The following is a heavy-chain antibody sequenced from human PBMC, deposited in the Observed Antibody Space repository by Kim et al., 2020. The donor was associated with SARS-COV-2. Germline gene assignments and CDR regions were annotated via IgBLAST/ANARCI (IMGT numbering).Heavy chain of an antibody. J-gene: IGHJ4*02. V-gene: IGHV3-53*01. CDR2: T. Sequence: TSLADSVKGRFTISRDTAKHTVYLQMEDVRAEDTAPYDCARATSARHIDHWGQGTLVTVSS. D-gene: IGHD2-2*01. CDR3: ARATSARHIDH.